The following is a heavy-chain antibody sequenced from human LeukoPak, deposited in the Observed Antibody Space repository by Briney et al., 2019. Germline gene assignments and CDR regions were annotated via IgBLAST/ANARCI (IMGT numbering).Heavy chain of an antibody. CDR3: AAAVGQYTRVDP. D-gene: IGHD6-6*01. V-gene: IGHV4-4*09. Sequence: PSETLSLTCTVSGGSISSYYWNWIRQPPGKGLEWIGHIYTGGSTSYNPSLKSRVTISVDTSKNQFSLNLSYVTAADTAVYYCAAAVGQYTRVDPWGQGTLVTVSS. J-gene: IGHJ5*02. CDR2: IYTGGST. CDR1: GGSISSYY.